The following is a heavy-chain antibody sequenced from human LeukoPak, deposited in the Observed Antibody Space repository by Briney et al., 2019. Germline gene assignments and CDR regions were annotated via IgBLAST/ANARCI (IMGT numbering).Heavy chain of an antibody. J-gene: IGHJ6*02. V-gene: IGHV3-7*03. CDR2: IKQDGSEK. CDR3: AFWYFYYGMDV. CDR1: EFRFTDHW. D-gene: IGHD3-3*01. Sequence: GGSLRLSCAAAEFRFTDHWMNWVRQAPGKGLEWVANIKQDGSEKHYAESVKGRFTISRDSGRNSLSLQMSSLRAEDTAVYYCAFWYFYYGMDVWGQGTTVIVSS.